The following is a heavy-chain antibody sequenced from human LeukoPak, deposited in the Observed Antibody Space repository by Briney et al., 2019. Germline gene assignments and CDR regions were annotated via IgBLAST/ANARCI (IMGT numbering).Heavy chain of an antibody. CDR1: GGSISSYY. J-gene: IGHJ4*02. V-gene: IGHV4-59*01. Sequence: PSETLSLTCTVSGGSISSYYWSWIRQPPGKGLEWIGYIYYSGSTNYNPSLKSRVTISVDTSKNQFSLELSSVTAADTAVYYCARAKRYSSSWMDYWGQGTLVTVSS. CDR2: IYYSGST. D-gene: IGHD6-13*01. CDR3: ARAKRYSSSWMDY.